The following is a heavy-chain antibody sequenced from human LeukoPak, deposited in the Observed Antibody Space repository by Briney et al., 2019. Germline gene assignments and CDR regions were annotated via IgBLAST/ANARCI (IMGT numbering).Heavy chain of an antibody. V-gene: IGHV1-8*03. J-gene: IGHJ4*02. Sequence: GASVKVSCKASGYTFTSYDINWVRQATGQGLEWMGWMNPNSGNTGYAQKFQGRVTITRNTSISTAYMELSSLRSEDTAVYYCARSHSRTTTIFGVVITGEVDYWGQGTLVTVSS. D-gene: IGHD3-3*01. CDR2: MNPNSGNT. CDR1: GYTFTSYD. CDR3: ARSHSRTTTIFGVVITGEVDY.